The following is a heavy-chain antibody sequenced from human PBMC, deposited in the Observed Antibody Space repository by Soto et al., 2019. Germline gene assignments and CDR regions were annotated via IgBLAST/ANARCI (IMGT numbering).Heavy chain of an antibody. V-gene: IGHV1-2*04. D-gene: IGHD4-17*01. Sequence: ASVKVSCKASGYTFTGYYMHWVRQAPGQGLEWMGWINPNSGGTNYAQKFQGWVTMTRDTSISTAYMELSRLRSDDTAVYYCARDGSSSEMTTVVTPSYYYYGMDVWGQGTTVTVSS. CDR3: ARDGSSSEMTTVVTPSYYYYGMDV. J-gene: IGHJ6*02. CDR1: GYTFTGYY. CDR2: INPNSGGT.